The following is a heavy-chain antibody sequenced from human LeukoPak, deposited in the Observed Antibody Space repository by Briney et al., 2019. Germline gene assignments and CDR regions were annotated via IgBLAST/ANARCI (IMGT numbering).Heavy chain of an antibody. V-gene: IGHV4-30-2*01. CDR2: IYHSGST. CDR1: GGSISSGGYS. D-gene: IGHD3-22*01. Sequence: SQTLSLTCAVSGGSISSGGYSWSWIRQPPGQGLEWIGYIYHSGSTYYNPSLKSRVTISVDRSKNQFSLKLSSVTAADTAVYYCARSGYYDSSGYYGGFSFWGQGTLVTVSS. CDR3: ARSGYYDSSGYYGGFSF. J-gene: IGHJ4*02.